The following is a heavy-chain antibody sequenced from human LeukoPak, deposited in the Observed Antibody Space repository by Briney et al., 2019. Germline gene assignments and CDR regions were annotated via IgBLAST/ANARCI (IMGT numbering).Heavy chain of an antibody. CDR3: AKQTGP. Sequence: GGSLRLSCAASGFTFSSYGMHWVRQAPGKGLEWVAVISYDGSNKYYADSVKGRFTISRDNYKNTLYLQMNSLRAEDTAVYYCAKQTGPWGQGTLVTVSS. CDR2: ISYDGSNK. J-gene: IGHJ5*02. CDR1: GFTFSSYG. V-gene: IGHV3-30*18.